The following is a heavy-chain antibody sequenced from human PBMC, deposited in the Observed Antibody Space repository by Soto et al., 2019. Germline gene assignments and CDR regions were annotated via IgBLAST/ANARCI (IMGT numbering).Heavy chain of an antibody. J-gene: IGHJ4*02. CDR2: LGHITTTP. V-gene: IGHV3-23*01. Sequence: EVQLLESGGGLVQPGGSLRLSCVASGFTFTNNAMSWVRQAPGKGLEWVSLLGHITTTPHYPDSVRGRLTISRDTSRNTLYLPMTSLRAEATAIYYCAKVLGTGIYRGYVDYCGQGTLVAGSS. D-gene: IGHD3-10*02. CDR1: GFTFTNNA. CDR3: AKVLGTGIYRGYVDY.